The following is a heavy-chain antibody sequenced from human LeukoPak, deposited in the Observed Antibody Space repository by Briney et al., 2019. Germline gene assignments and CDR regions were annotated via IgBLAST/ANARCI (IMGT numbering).Heavy chain of an antibody. D-gene: IGHD2-2*01. CDR3: ARSYQLPPLLDY. Sequence: SETLSLTCTVSGGSISSGDYYWSWIRQPPGKGLEWIGYIYYSGSTYYNPSLKSRVTISVDTSKNQFSLKLSSVTAADTAVYYCARSYQLPPLLDYWGQGTLVTVSS. J-gene: IGHJ4*02. V-gene: IGHV4-30-4*08. CDR2: IYYSGST. CDR1: GGSISSGDYY.